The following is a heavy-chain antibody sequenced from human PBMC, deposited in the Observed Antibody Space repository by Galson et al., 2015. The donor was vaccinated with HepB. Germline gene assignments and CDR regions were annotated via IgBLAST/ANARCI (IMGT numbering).Heavy chain of an antibody. Sequence: SLRLSCAASGFTFSSYAMGWVRQAPGKGLEWVSAISGSGGRTYYADSVKGRFTISRDNSKNTLYLQMNSLRAEDTAVFYCAKAAGSSPYYFDSWGQGTLVTVSP. CDR1: GFTFSSYA. CDR3: AKAAGSSPYYFDS. V-gene: IGHV3-23*01. CDR2: ISGSGGRT. J-gene: IGHJ4*02. D-gene: IGHD6-6*01.